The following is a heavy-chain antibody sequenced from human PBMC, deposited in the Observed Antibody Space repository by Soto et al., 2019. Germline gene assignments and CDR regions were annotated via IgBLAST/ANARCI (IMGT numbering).Heavy chain of an antibody. CDR1: GFTFSSYS. CDR3: ARDYDFWSGYIDYYYYYYMDV. V-gene: IGHV3-48*01. CDR2: ISSSSSTI. D-gene: IGHD3-3*01. J-gene: IGHJ6*03. Sequence: EVPLVESGGGLVQPGGSLRLSCAASGFTFSSYSMNWVRQAPGKGLEWVSYISSSSSTIYYADSVKGRFTISRDNAKNSLYLQMNSLRAEDTAVYYCARDYDFWSGYIDYYYYYYMDVWGKGTTVTVSS.